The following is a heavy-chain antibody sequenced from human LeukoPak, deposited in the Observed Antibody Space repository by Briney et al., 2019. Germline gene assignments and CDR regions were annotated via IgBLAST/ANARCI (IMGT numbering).Heavy chain of an antibody. J-gene: IGHJ4*02. CDR2: IYSSGST. CDR1: GGSISNYY. Sequence: SETLSLTCTVSGGSISNYYWSWIRQPAGKGLEFIGRIYSSGSTNYNPSLKSRVTMSVDTSKNQFSLRLGSVTAADSAMYYCARGGYTIFDYWGQGTLVTVSS. CDR3: ARGGYTIFDY. D-gene: IGHD1-1*01. V-gene: IGHV4-4*07.